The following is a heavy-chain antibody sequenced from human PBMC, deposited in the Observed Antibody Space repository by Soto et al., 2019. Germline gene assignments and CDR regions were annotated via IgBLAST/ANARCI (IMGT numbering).Heavy chain of an antibody. CDR2: IYSGGST. CDR3: ARGTGTLGGDFDY. V-gene: IGHV3-53*04. Sequence: EVQLVESGGGLVQPGGSLRLSCAASGFTVSSNYMSWVRQAPGKGLEWVSVIYSGGSTYYADSVKGRFTISRHNSKNTLYLQMNSVRAEDTAVYYCARGTGTLGGDFDYWGQGTLVTVSS. D-gene: IGHD1-7*01. CDR1: GFTVSSNY. J-gene: IGHJ4*02.